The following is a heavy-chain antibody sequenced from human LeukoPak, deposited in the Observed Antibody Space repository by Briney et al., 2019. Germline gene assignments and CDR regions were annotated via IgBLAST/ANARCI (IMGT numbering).Heavy chain of an antibody. CDR3: AKVRRLYGDFTFDY. V-gene: IGHV3-23*01. Sequence: GGSLRLSCAASGFTFSSYAMSWVRQAPGKGLEWVSDISGSGGSTYYADSVKGRFTISRDNSKNTLYLQMNSLRAEDTAVYYCAKVRRLYGDFTFDYWGQGTLVTVSS. CDR2: ISGSGGST. J-gene: IGHJ4*02. CDR1: GFTFSSYA. D-gene: IGHD4-17*01.